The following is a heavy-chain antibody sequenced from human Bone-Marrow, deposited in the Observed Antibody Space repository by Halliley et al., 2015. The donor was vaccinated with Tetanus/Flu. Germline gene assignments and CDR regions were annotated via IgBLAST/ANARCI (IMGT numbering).Heavy chain of an antibody. D-gene: IGHD4-17*01. Sequence: TLSLTCTVAGDSINNYYWSWLRQPPGKGLEWIGYIYYSGYTNYNPSLESRVSMSVDTSKKQFSLNLTSVTAADTAVYYCARVGGKYAVTHYRGQGTLVTVSS. CDR3: ARVGGKYAVTHY. J-gene: IGHJ4*02. CDR1: GDSINNYY. CDR2: IYYSGYT. V-gene: IGHV4-59*01.